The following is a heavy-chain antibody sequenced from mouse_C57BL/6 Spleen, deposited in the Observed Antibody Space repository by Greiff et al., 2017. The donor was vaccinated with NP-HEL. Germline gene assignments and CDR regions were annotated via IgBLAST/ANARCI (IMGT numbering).Heavy chain of an antibody. CDR3: AREAYSNYEGAMDY. CDR1: GFSLTSYA. J-gene: IGHJ4*01. V-gene: IGHV2-9-1*01. Sequence: VKLVESGPGLVAPSQSLSITCTVSGFSLTSYAISWVRQPPGKGLEWLGVIWTGGGTNYNSALKSRLSISKDNSKSQVFLKMNSLQTDDTARYYCAREAYSNYEGAMDYWGQGTSVTVSS. D-gene: IGHD2-5*01. CDR2: IWTGGGT.